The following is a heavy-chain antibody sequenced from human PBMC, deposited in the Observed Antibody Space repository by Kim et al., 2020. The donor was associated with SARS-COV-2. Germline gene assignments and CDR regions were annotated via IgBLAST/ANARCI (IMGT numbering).Heavy chain of an antibody. Sequence: SETLSLTCTVSGGSISSYYWSWIRQPPGKGLEWIGYIYYSGSTNYNPSLKSRVTISVDTSKNQFSLKLSSVTAADTAVYYCAREGRTGDWFDPWGQGTLVTVSS. CDR3: AREGRTGDWFDP. CDR2: IYYSGST. D-gene: IGHD1-1*01. J-gene: IGHJ5*02. V-gene: IGHV4-59*01. CDR1: GGSISSYY.